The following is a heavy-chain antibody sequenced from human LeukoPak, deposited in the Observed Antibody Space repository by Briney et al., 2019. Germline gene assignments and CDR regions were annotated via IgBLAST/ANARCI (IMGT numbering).Heavy chain of an antibody. CDR3: ARVVPDIWSGYYTGLKYYFDY. Sequence: SQTLSLTCTVSGGSISSGDYYWSWLRQPPGKGLEWIGYIYYSGSTYYNPSLKSRVTISVDTSKNQFSLKLSSVTAADTAVYYCARVVPDIWSGYYTGLKYYFDYWGQGTLVTVSS. CDR1: GGSISSGDYY. J-gene: IGHJ4*02. CDR2: IYYSGST. V-gene: IGHV4-30-4*08. D-gene: IGHD3-3*01.